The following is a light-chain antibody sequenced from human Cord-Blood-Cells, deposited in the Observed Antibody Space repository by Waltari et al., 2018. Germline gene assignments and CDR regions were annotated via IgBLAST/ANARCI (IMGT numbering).Light chain of an antibody. Sequence: QSALTQPRSVSGSPGQSVTISCTGTSSDVGGYNYVSWYQQHPGKAPKLMIYDVSKRRSGVPDRCSGSKSGNTASLTISGLQAEDEADYYCCSYAGSYTNWVFGGGTKLTVL. CDR1: SSDVGGYNY. V-gene: IGLV2-11*01. J-gene: IGLJ3*02. CDR3: CSYAGSYTNWV. CDR2: DVS.